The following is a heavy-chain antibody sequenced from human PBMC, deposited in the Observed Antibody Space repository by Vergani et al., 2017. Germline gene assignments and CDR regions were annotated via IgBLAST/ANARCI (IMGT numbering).Heavy chain of an antibody. Sequence: QVQLVQSGAEVKKPGASVKVSCKTSGFTFSGYYIHWVRQAPGQGLEWMGWVNPNSGGPNYAQKFQGRVTMTRDTPINTAYMELNRLKSDDTAMYYCGRDTRGGEWSGGYWGQGTLVTVSS. V-gene: IGHV1-2*02. J-gene: IGHJ4*02. CDR2: VNPNSGGP. D-gene: IGHD3-16*01. CDR3: GRDTRGGEWSGGY. CDR1: GFTFSGYY.